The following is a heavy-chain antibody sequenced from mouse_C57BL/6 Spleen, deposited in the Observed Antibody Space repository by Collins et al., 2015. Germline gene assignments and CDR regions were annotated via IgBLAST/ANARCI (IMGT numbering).Heavy chain of an antibody. CDR3: ARTDSVSAMDY. CDR2: INPGSSTI. Sequence: EVKLLESGGGLVQPGGSLNPSCAASGFDFSRYWMSWARQAPGKGQEWIGEINPGSSTINYTPSLKDKFIISRDNAKNTLYLQMSKVRSEDTALYYCARTDSVSAMDYWGQGTSVTVSS. V-gene: IGHV4-2*02. J-gene: IGHJ4*01. CDR1: GFDFSRYW.